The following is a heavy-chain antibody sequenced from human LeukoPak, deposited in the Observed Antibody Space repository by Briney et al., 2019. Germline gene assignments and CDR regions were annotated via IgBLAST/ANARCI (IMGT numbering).Heavy chain of an antibody. CDR3: ARGLGVGATRWFDP. Sequence: GGSLRLSCAASGFTFSSYSMNWVCQAPGKGLEWVSSISSSSSYIYYADSVKGRFTISRDNAKNSLYLQMNSLRAEDTAVYYCARGLGVGATRWFDPWGQGTLVTVSS. CDR2: ISSSSSYI. V-gene: IGHV3-21*01. J-gene: IGHJ5*02. D-gene: IGHD1-26*01. CDR1: GFTFSSYS.